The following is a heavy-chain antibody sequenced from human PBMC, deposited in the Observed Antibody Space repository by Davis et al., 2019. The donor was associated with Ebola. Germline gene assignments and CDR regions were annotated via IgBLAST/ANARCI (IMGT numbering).Heavy chain of an antibody. D-gene: IGHD4-17*01. CDR2: IYYSGST. J-gene: IGHJ5*02. CDR1: GGSISSYY. Sequence: SETLSLTCTVSGGSISSYYWSWIRQPPGKGLEWIGYIYYSGSTNYNPSLKSRVTISVDRSKNQFSLKLSSVTAADTAVYYCAAGRATVTTRWFDPWGQGTLVTVSS. V-gene: IGHV4-59*12. CDR3: AAGRATVTTRWFDP.